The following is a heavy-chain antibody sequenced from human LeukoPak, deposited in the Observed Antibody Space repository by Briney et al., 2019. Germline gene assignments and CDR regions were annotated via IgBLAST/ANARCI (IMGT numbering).Heavy chain of an antibody. CDR2: ISSSSSYI. J-gene: IGHJ4*02. CDR1: GFTFSSYA. CDR3: ARDLGYCSGGSCYYYDY. D-gene: IGHD2-15*01. V-gene: IGHV3-21*01. Sequence: PGGSLRLSCAASGFTFSSYAMSWVRQAPGKGLEWVSSISSSSSYIYYADSVKGRFTISRDNAKNSLYLQMNSLRAEDTAVYYCARDLGYCSGGSCYYYDYWGQGTLVTVSS.